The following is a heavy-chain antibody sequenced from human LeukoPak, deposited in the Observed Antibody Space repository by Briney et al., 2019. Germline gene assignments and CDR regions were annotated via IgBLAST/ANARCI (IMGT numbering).Heavy chain of an antibody. CDR1: GYTFTSYD. CDR2: MNPNSGNT. J-gene: IGHJ4*02. V-gene: IGHV1-8*01. CDR3: ARVDIGGSWTQLVIDY. D-gene: IGHD5-18*01. Sequence: GASVKVSCKASGYTFTSYDINWVRQATGQGLEWMGWMNPNSGNTGYAQKFQGRVTMTRNTSISTAYMELSSLRSEDTAVYYCARVDIGGSWTQLVIDYWGQGTLVTVSS.